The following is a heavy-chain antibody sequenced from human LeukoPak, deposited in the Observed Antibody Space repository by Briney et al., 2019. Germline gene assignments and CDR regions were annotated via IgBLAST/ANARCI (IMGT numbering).Heavy chain of an antibody. CDR3: AVWGYGSGSSGSLYYFDY. J-gene: IGHJ4*02. V-gene: IGHV4-59*01. Sequence: PSETLSLICTVSGGSISSYYWSWIRQPPGKGLEWIGYIYYSGSTNYNPSLKSRVTISVDTSKNQFSLKLSSVTAADTAVYYCAVWGYGSGSSGSLYYFDYWGQGTLVTVSS. CDR1: GGSISSYY. CDR2: IYYSGST. D-gene: IGHD3-10*01.